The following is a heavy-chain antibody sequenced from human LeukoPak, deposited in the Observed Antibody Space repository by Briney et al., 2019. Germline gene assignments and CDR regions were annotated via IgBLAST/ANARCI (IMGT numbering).Heavy chain of an antibody. Sequence: SETLSLTCTVSGGSISSSSHYWGWIRPPPGKGLEWIGSMYYSGGTYYNPSLKSRVTISTDTSKDQFSLKLNSVTAADTAVYYCARLVRYCSSNSCYPFDYWGQGTLVTVSS. CDR2: MYYSGGT. CDR3: ARLVRYCSSNSCYPFDY. CDR1: GGSISSSSHY. J-gene: IGHJ4*02. D-gene: IGHD2-2*01. V-gene: IGHV4-39*01.